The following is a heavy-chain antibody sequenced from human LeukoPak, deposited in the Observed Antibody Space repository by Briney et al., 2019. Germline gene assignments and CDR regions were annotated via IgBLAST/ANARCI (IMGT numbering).Heavy chain of an antibody. CDR2: ISSRSSFT. V-gene: IGHV3-11*06. J-gene: IGHJ6*04. D-gene: IGHD6-19*01. Sequence: PGGSLRLSCAASGFTFNDYYMSWIRQAPGKGLEWVSYISSRSSFTNYADSVKGRFTISRDNAKNSLYLQMNSLRAEDTAVYYCARDGQYSSGWYKGGMDVWGKGTTVTVSS. CDR1: GFTFNDYY. CDR3: ARDGQYSSGWYKGGMDV.